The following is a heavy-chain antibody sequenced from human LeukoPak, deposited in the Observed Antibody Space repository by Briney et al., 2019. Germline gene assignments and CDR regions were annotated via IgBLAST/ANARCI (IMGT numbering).Heavy chain of an antibody. J-gene: IGHJ4*02. Sequence: PSETLSLTCAVSGYSISSGYYWGWIRQPPGKGLEWIGSIYHSGSTYYNPSLKSRVTISVDTSKNQFSLKLSSVTAADTAVYYCAMTTVTDFDYWGQGTLVTVSS. CDR2: IYHSGST. V-gene: IGHV4-38-2*01. CDR1: GYSISSGYY. D-gene: IGHD4-17*01. CDR3: AMTTVTDFDY.